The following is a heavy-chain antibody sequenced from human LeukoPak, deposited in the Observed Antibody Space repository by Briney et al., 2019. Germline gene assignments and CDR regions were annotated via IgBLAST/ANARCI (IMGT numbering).Heavy chain of an antibody. CDR1: GGSISNYY. V-gene: IGHV4-59*01. CDR2: VYYTGST. Sequence: SETLSLACTVSGGSISNYYWTWIRQPPGKGLQWIGHVYYTGSTYYNPSLKSRVTISVDTSRNQFSLNLRSVTAADTAVYYCARVPDDGDYGGWYFDLWGRGTLVTVSS. CDR3: ARVPDDGDYGGWYFDL. J-gene: IGHJ2*01. D-gene: IGHD4-17*01.